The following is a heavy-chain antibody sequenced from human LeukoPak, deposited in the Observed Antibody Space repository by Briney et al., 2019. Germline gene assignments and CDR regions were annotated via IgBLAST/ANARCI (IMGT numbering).Heavy chain of an antibody. CDR2: ITSSGNTT. J-gene: IGHJ2*01. V-gene: IGHV3-23*01. Sequence: PGGSLRLSCEVSDFTFSFYAMSWVRQAPGKGREWVAGITSSGNTTYYADPVKGRFTISRDNSNNILHLQMNSLRAEDTAIYYCAKDFGGSDYDWYFDLWGRGIVVTVSS. CDR3: AKDFGGSDYDWYFDL. D-gene: IGHD1-26*01. CDR1: DFTFSFYA.